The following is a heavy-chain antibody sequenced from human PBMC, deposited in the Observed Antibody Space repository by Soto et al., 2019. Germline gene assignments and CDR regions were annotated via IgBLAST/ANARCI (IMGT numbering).Heavy chain of an antibody. Sequence: PGGSLRLSCAASGFTFSSYWMHWVRQAPGKGLVWVSRINSDGSSTSYADSVKGRFTISRDNAKNTLYLQMNSLRAEDTAVYYCARDPSLVWFGEVNAFDIWGQGTMGTVSS. CDR2: INSDGSST. CDR3: ARDPSLVWFGEVNAFDI. CDR1: GFTFSSYW. J-gene: IGHJ3*02. D-gene: IGHD3-10*01. V-gene: IGHV3-74*01.